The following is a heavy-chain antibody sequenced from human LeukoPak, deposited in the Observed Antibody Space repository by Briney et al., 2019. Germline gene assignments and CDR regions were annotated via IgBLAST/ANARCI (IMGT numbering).Heavy chain of an antibody. D-gene: IGHD3-10*01. J-gene: IGHJ4*02. CDR1: GFTFSSYA. CDR2: ISGSGGST. Sequence: GGSLRLSCAASGFTFSSYAMSWVRQAPGKGLEWVSAISGSGGSTYYADYVKGRFTISRDNSKNTLYLQMNSLRAEDTAVYYCAQGGLWFGEFPFDYWGQGTLVTVSS. CDR3: AQGGLWFGEFPFDY. V-gene: IGHV3-23*01.